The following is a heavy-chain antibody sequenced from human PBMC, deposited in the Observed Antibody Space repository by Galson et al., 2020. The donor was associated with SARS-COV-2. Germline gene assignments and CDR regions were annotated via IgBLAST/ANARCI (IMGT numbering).Heavy chain of an antibody. J-gene: IGHJ3*02. CDR3: ARLHYGEYAPEAFDI. Sequence: TLSLTCAVSGTSISSGSYSWNWIRQPPGKGLEWMGYISHSGGTYYNPSLKSRVTISGDRSKNQFSLRLSSVTAADTAVYYCARLHYGEYAPEAFDIWGPGTRVTVAS. CDR2: ISHSGGT. CDR1: GTSISSGSYS. D-gene: IGHD4-17*01. V-gene: IGHV4-30-2*01.